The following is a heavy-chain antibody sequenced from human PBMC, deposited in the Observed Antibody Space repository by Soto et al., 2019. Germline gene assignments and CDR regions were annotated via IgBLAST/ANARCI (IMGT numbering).Heavy chain of an antibody. CDR2: IYSGGST. CDR3: ARAYYHSSGYYHNWFDP. Sequence: EVQLVETGGGLIQPGGSLRLSCAASEFTVSSNYMSWVRQAPGKGLEWVSVIYSGGSTYYADSVKGRFTISRDNSKNTLYLQMNSLRAEDTAVYYCARAYYHSSGYYHNWFDPWGQGTLVTVSS. D-gene: IGHD3-22*01. J-gene: IGHJ5*02. CDR1: EFTVSSNY. V-gene: IGHV3-53*02.